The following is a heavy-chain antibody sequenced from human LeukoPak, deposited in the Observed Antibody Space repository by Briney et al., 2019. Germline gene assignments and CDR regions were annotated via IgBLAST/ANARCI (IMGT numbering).Heavy chain of an antibody. CDR2: ITGSGDST. V-gene: IGHV3-23*01. CDR3: AKSWYCSGGSCLDAFDI. CDR1: GFTFSHYA. Sequence: GGSLRLSCAASGFTFSHYAMSWVRQAPQKGLEWVSAITGSGDSTYYADSVKGRFAISRDNSKNTLYLQMNSLRAEDTAVYYCAKSWYCSGGSCLDAFDIWGQGTMVTVSS. D-gene: IGHD2-15*01. J-gene: IGHJ3*02.